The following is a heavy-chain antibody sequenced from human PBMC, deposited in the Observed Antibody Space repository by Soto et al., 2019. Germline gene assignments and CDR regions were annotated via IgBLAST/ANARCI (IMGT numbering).Heavy chain of an antibody. V-gene: IGHV1-69*01. D-gene: IGHD6-13*01. CDR3: ARASIHGSSWYFWFDP. CDR1: GGTFSRYA. Sequence: QVQLVQSGAEVRKPGSSVKVSCKASGGTFSRYAINWVRQAPGQGREWMGGIIPMFGTTNYAQKFKGRVTITADESPSTIYMELNTLRSEDAAVYYCARASIHGSSWYFWFDPWGQGTLVTVSS. CDR2: IIPMFGTT. J-gene: IGHJ5*01.